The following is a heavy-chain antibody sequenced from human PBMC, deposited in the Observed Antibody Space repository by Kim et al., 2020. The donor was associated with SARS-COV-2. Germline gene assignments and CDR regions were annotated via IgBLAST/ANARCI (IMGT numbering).Heavy chain of an antibody. V-gene: IGHV1-69*13. J-gene: IGHJ4*02. CDR2: IIPIFGTA. Sequence: SVKVSCKASGGTFSSYAISWVRQAPGQGLEWMGGIIPIFGTANYAQKFQGRVTITADESTSTAYMELSSLRSEDTAVYYCARVWVKGSYGDYEPHYFDYWGQGTLVTVSS. CDR1: GGTFSSYA. CDR3: ARVWVKGSYGDYEPHYFDY. D-gene: IGHD4-17*01.